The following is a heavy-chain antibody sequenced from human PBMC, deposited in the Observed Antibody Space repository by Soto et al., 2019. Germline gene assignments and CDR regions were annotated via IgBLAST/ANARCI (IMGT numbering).Heavy chain of an antibody. D-gene: IGHD6-13*01. V-gene: IGHV4-4*02. Sequence: QVQLQESGPGLVKPSGTLSLTCAVSGGSISSSNWWSWVRQPPGKGLEWIGEIYHSGSTNYNPSLKSRFTISVDKSKNQFSLKLSSVTAADTAVYYCARHCIAAAGSYDWFDPWGQGTLVTVSS. CDR1: GGSISSSNW. CDR3: ARHCIAAAGSYDWFDP. J-gene: IGHJ5*02. CDR2: IYHSGST.